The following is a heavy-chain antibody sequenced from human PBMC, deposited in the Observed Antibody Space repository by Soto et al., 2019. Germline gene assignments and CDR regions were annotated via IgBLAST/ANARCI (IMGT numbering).Heavy chain of an antibody. J-gene: IGHJ6*02. CDR3: AQTVNDAIPLSYFFGMDV. D-gene: IGHD2-8*01. V-gene: IGHV4-4*02. CDR2: ISQSGTT. CDR1: GASISSDNR. Sequence: PSETLSLTCAVSGASISSDNRWTWVRQPPGEGLEWIGEISQSGTTKYNPSLASRVTISVDKSKNQFSLRLTSMTAADTAVYYCAQTVNDAIPLSYFFGMDVWGQGTTVTVSS.